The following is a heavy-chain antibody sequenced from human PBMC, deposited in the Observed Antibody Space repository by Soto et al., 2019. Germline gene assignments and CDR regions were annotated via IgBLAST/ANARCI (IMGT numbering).Heavy chain of an antibody. D-gene: IGHD1-1*01. CDR3: ARLATRYYFDY. V-gene: IGHV4-59*01. CDR2: IYYSGST. J-gene: IGHJ4*02. Sequence: QVQLQESGPGLVKPSETLSLTCTVSGGSISSYYWSWIRQPPGKGLEWIGYIYYSGSTNYNPSLKSRVTISVDTSKNQFSLKMISVTAADTAVYYCARLATRYYFDYWGQGTLVTVSS. CDR1: GGSISSYY.